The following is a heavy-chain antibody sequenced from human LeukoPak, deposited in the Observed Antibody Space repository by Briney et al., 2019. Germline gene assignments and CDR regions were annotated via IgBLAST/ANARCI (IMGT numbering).Heavy chain of an antibody. CDR1: RGTFSSYT. CDR2: IIPILGIA. Sequence: ASVKVSCKASRGTFSSYTISWVRQAPGQGLEWMGRIIPILGIANYAQEFQGRVTITADKSTSTAYMELSSLRSEDTAVYYCARAAAYCGGDCYSGSLNYYGMDVWGQGTTVTVSS. CDR3: ARAAAYCGGDCYSGSLNYYGMDV. J-gene: IGHJ6*02. V-gene: IGHV1-69*02. D-gene: IGHD2-21*02.